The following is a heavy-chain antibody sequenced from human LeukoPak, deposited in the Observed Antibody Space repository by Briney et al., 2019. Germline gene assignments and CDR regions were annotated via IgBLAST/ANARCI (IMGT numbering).Heavy chain of an antibody. J-gene: IGHJ4*02. Sequence: PSETLSLTCTVSGGSISSGDYYWGWIRQPPGMGLDWIGSISYAGSTYYNPSLKSRVTISFDTSKNQFSLKLNSVTAADTAVYYCARQHSSSWYTFDYWGQGTLVTVSS. CDR2: ISYAGST. CDR3: ARQHSSSWYTFDY. V-gene: IGHV4-39*01. D-gene: IGHD6-13*01. CDR1: GGSISSGDYY.